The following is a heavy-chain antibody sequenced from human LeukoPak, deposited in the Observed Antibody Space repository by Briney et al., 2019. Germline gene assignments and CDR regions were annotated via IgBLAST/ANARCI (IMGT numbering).Heavy chain of an antibody. CDR3: AKDMGVRPPQLSYFDY. V-gene: IGHV3-23*01. CDR2: LIGSGGRT. Sequence: AGSLRLSSAASGFTFSSNAMSWLRQAQGKGLEWVSALIGSGGRTYYADSVKGRFTISRDNSKNTLYLQMNSLRAEDTAVYYCAKDMGVRPPQLSYFDYWGQGTLVTVSS. D-gene: IGHD3-16*01. J-gene: IGHJ4*02. CDR1: GFTFSSNA.